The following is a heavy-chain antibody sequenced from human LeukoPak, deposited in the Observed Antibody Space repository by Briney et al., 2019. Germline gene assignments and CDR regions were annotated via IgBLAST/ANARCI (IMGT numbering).Heavy chain of an antibody. CDR2: INAGNGDT. D-gene: IGHD1-20*01. CDR3: ARDPTNKWKLPLYYLDY. V-gene: IGHV1-3*01. J-gene: IGHJ4*02. Sequence: ASVKVSCKASGYSFDSYVMHWVRQAPGQRPEWMGWINAGNGDTKFSRKFQGRLIITRDTSATTAYMELSSLRSADTAVYYCARDPTNKWKLPLYYLDYWGQGTLVTLSS. CDR1: GYSFDSYV.